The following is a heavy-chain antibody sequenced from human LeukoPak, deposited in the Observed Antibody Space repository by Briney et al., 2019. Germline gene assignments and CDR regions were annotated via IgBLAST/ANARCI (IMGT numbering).Heavy chain of an antibody. CDR3: ARDKGVAAYVIGY. CDR2: ISSSSSTI. CDR1: GFTFSSNS. V-gene: IGHV3-48*04. J-gene: IGHJ4*02. Sequence: GGSLRLSCAGSGFTFSSNSMYWVRQAPGKGLEWVSYISSSSSTIYYADSVKGRFTISRDNAKNSLYLQMNSLRAEDTAVYYCARDKGVAAYVIGYWGQGTPVTVSS. D-gene: IGHD6-19*01.